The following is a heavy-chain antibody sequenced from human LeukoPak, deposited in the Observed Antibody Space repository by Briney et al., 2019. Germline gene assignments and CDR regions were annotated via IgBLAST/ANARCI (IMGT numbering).Heavy chain of an antibody. J-gene: IGHJ4*02. CDR2: ISSSDTT. V-gene: IGHV3-69-1*01. CDR3: ARDSASSLDY. Sequence: PGGSLRLSCAASGFTFSDYYMSWIRQAPGKGLEWVSYISSSDTTCYADSVKGRFTISRDNARNTLYLQMNSLRAEDTAVYYCARDSASSLDYWGQGTLVTVSS. D-gene: IGHD3-10*01. CDR1: GFTFSDYY.